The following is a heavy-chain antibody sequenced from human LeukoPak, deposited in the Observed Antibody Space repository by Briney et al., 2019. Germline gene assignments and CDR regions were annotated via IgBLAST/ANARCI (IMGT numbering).Heavy chain of an antibody. V-gene: IGHV3-7*01. CDR3: ARGGYSYSF. CDR2: IKPDGSEK. J-gene: IGHJ4*02. D-gene: IGHD5-18*01. CDR1: EITFSSHW. Sequence: TGESLRLSCAASEITFSSHWMSWVRQAPGKGLEWVANIKPDGSEKYYVDSVKGRFTISRDNAKNSLYLQMNSLRLEDTAVYYCARGGYSYSFWSQGTLVTVSS.